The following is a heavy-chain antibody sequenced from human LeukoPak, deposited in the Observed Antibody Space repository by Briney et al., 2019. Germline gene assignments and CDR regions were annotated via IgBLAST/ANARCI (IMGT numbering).Heavy chain of an antibody. CDR3: ARALTYYYDSSGYYFDY. J-gene: IGHJ4*02. V-gene: IGHV3-7*01. CDR2: IKQDGSEK. CDR1: GFTFSSYW. Sequence: GGSLRLSCAASGFTFSSYWMSWVRQAPGKGLEWVANIKQDGSEKYYVDSVKGRFTIPRDNAKNSLYLQMNSLRAEDTAVYYCARALTYYYDSSGYYFDYWGQGTLVTVSS. D-gene: IGHD3-22*01.